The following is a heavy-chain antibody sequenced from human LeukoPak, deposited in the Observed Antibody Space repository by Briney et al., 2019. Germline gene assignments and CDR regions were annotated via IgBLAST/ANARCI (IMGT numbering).Heavy chain of an antibody. CDR1: GYTFTGYY. D-gene: IGHD6-13*01. CDR3: ARVLVVSSSLYDDYYYGMDV. V-gene: IGHV1-2*02. Sequence: ASVKVSCKASGYTFTGYYMHWVRQAPGQGLEWMGWINPNSGGTTYAQKFQGRVTMTRDTSISTAYMELSRLRSDDTAVYYCARVLVVSSSLYDDYYYGMDVWGQGTTVTVSS. CDR2: INPNSGGT. J-gene: IGHJ6*02.